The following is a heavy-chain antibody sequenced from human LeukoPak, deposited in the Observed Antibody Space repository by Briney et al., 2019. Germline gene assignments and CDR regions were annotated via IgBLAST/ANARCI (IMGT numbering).Heavy chain of an antibody. CDR2: ISGSGGST. D-gene: IGHD1-14*01. CDR3: AKEKGTKREPFES. Sequence: PGASLRLSCAVSGVTFSDYPMSWVRQAPGKGLGWVSSISGSGGSTYNADSVKGRFTISRDSSKNTLYLQMNSLRAEDTAVYYCAKEKGTKREPFESWGQGTLVTVSS. J-gene: IGHJ4*02. CDR1: GVTFSDYP. V-gene: IGHV3-23*01.